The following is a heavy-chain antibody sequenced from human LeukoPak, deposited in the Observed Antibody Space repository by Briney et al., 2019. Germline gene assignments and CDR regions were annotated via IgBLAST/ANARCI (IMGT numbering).Heavy chain of an antibody. Sequence: SETLFLTCAVYGGSFSGYYWSWIRQPPGKGLEWIGEINHSGSTYYNPSLQNRVTISVDTSKNQFSLKLSSMTAADTAVYYCARGRVAARSPTDYWGQGTLVTVSS. CDR3: ARGRVAARSPTDY. J-gene: IGHJ4*02. V-gene: IGHV4-34*01. D-gene: IGHD6-6*01. CDR1: GGSFSGYY. CDR2: INHSGST.